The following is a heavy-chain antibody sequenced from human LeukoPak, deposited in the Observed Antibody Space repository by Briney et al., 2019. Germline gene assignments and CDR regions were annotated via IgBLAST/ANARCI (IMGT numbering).Heavy chain of an antibody. D-gene: IGHD3-9*01. CDR3: AKGVYDILTGYWYALDI. CDR1: AGSISSGGYD. CDR2: NYYSGST. V-gene: IGHV4-31*03. Sequence: SQTLSLTRTVSAGSISSGGYDWNWLRQHLGKGREWIGYNYYSGSTYYNPSPKSRVTISVEKSKNHFSLKLSSVAAAGTAVYYCAKGVYDILTGYWYALDIWGQGAMVTVSS. J-gene: IGHJ3*02.